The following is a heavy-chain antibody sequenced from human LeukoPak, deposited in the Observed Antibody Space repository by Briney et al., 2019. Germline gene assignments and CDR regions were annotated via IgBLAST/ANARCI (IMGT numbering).Heavy chain of an antibody. J-gene: IGHJ4*02. CDR3: ARDLEMGSNGAY. CDR2: IRYDGSNK. D-gene: IGHD1-26*01. V-gene: IGHV3-30*02. Sequence: SGGSLRLSCAASGFTFSSYGMHWVRQAPGKGLEWVAFIRYDGSNKYYADSVKGRFTISRDNGKNSLDLQMNSLRADDTAVYYCARDLEMGSNGAYWGQGTLVTVSS. CDR1: GFTFSSYG.